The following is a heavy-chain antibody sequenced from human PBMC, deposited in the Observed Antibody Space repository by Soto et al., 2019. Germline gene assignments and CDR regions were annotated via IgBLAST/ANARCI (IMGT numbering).Heavy chain of an antibody. CDR2: TASRAESYTT. CDR1: GFTFSDHF. J-gene: IGHJ6*02. Sequence: EVQLVESGGGLVQPGGSLRLSCAASGFTFSDHFMDWVRQAPGKGLEWVGRTASRAESYTTGYAASVKGRFTISRDDSKNSLYLEMNSLKSEDTAVYYCGRGYCTGSSXPRAHYGLDVWGQGTTVTVSS. D-gene: IGHD2-8*02. CDR3: GRGYCTGSSXPRAHYGLDV. V-gene: IGHV3-72*01.